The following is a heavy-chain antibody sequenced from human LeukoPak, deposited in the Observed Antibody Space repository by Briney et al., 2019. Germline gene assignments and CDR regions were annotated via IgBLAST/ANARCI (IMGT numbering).Heavy chain of an antibody. CDR2: INYSGST. D-gene: IGHD3-22*01. V-gene: IGHV4-59*11. Sequence: PSETLSLTCTVSGGSISIHYWSWIRQPPGKGLQWIGHINYSGSTKYNPSLESRVSISVDTSKNQFSLKLSSVTAADTAVYYCARDPGYHHICGFSEYYFDYWGQGTLVTVSS. J-gene: IGHJ4*02. CDR3: ARDPGYHHICGFSEYYFDY. CDR1: GGSISIHY.